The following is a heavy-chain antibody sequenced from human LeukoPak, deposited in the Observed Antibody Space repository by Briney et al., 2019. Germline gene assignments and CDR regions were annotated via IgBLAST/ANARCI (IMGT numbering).Heavy chain of an antibody. CDR2: TNTDGSTT. J-gene: IGHJ4*02. Sequence: PGGSLRLSCAASGFTFRSYWMHWVRQAPGKGLVWVSRTNTDGSTTTYADSVKGRFTISRDNAKNTPYLQMNSLRAEDTAVYYCVRDLGAGAHWGQGTLVTVSS. CDR1: GFTFRSYW. D-gene: IGHD1-26*01. CDR3: VRDLGAGAH. V-gene: IGHV3-74*01.